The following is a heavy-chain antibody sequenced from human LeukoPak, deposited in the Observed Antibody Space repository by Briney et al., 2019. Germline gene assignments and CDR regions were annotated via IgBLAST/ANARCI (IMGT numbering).Heavy chain of an antibody. CDR1: GFTFSSYG. Sequence: GGSLRLSCAASGFTFSSYGMHWVRQAPGKGLEWVSGISWNSGSIGYADSVKGRFTISRDNAKNSLYLQMNSLRAEDTALYYCAKADAVDTAGFDPWGQGTLVTVSS. J-gene: IGHJ5*02. CDR2: ISWNSGSI. D-gene: IGHD5-18*01. CDR3: AKADAVDTAGFDP. V-gene: IGHV3-9*01.